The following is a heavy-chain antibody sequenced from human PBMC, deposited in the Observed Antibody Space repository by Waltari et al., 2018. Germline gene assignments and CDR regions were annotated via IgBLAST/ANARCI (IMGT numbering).Heavy chain of an antibody. CDR2: INHSGSP. V-gene: IGHV4-34*01. CDR1: GGSFSGYY. CDR3: ASGHQYRETVTTL. Sequence: QVQLQQWGAGLLKPSETLSLTCAVYGGSFSGYYWSWIRQPPGKGLEWIGEINHSGSPNYNPDLNSRVTISVDTSKNQFSLKLSAVTAADTAVYYCASGHQYRETVTTLWGQGTLVTVSS. D-gene: IGHD4-17*01. J-gene: IGHJ4*02.